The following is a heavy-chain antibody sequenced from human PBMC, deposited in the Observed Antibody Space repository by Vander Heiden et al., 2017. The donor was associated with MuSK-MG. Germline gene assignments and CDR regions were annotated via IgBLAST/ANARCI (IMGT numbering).Heavy chain of an antibody. V-gene: IGHV4-4*07. Sequence: QVQLPESGSGLVKPSETLFLTCTVPGGDITMDYWSWIRQPVGKGLEWIGRVYVSGNTLYNPSLKSRVTISVDTSTNQVSLKLRSVTVADTAVYYWARDVEETAYCGDIGPCHVKWFDPWGQGTRVTV. CDR2: VYVSGNT. CDR3: ARDVEETAYCGDIGPCHVKWFDP. J-gene: IGHJ5*02. D-gene: IGHD2-21*01. CDR1: GGDITMDY.